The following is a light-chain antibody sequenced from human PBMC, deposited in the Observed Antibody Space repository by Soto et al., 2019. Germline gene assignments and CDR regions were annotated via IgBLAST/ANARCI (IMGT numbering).Light chain of an antibody. Sequence: QSALTQPASVSGSPGQSITISCTGTSSDVGSYNLVSWYQQHPGKAPKLMIYEGSKRPSGVSNRFSGSKSGNTASLTISGLQAEDEADYYCCSYAGSSTSGVFGGGTKVTVL. V-gene: IGLV2-23*01. CDR2: EGS. CDR1: SSDVGSYNL. CDR3: CSYAGSSTSGV. J-gene: IGLJ2*01.